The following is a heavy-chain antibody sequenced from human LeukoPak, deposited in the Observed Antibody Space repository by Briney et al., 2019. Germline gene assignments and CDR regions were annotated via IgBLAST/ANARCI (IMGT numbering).Heavy chain of an antibody. Sequence: GGSLRLSCAASGFTFSSYEMNWVRQAPGKGLEWVSYISSSGSTIYYADSVKGRFTISRDNAKNSLYLQMNSLRVEDTAVYYCARETIAAAGTGNYYYYGMDVWGQGTTVTVSS. V-gene: IGHV3-48*03. D-gene: IGHD6-13*01. CDR1: GFTFSSYE. CDR3: ARETIAAAGTGNYYYYGMDV. J-gene: IGHJ6*02. CDR2: ISSSGSTI.